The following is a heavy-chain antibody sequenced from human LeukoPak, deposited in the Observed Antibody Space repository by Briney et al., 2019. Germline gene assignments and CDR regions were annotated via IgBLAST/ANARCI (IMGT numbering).Heavy chain of an antibody. CDR3: ATGLTGYYDSSGYYYFDY. J-gene: IGHJ4*02. D-gene: IGHD3-22*01. Sequence: GGSLRLSCAVSGFTFSSYAMTWVRQVPGRGLEWVSAISGSGGSTYYADSVEGRFTISRDNSKNTLYLQMNSLRAEDTAVYYCATGLTGYYDSSGYYYFDYWGQGTLVTVSS. V-gene: IGHV3-23*01. CDR2: ISGSGGST. CDR1: GFTFSSYA.